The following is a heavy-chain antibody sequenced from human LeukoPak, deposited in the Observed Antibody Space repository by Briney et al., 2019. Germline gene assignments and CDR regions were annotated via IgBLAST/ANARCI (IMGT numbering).Heavy chain of an antibody. Sequence: GGSLRLSCAASGFTFSSYWMSWVRQAPGKGLEWVAFIRYDGSNKYYADSVKGRFTISRDNSKNTLYLQMNSLRAEDTAVYYCAKDGQSMIVAFPYYYYMDVWGKGTTVTISS. CDR2: IRYDGSNK. V-gene: IGHV3-30*02. CDR1: GFTFSSYW. CDR3: AKDGQSMIVAFPYYYYMDV. D-gene: IGHD3-22*01. J-gene: IGHJ6*03.